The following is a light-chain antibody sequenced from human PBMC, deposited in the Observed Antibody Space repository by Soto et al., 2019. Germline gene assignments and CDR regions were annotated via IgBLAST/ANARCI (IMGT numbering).Light chain of an antibody. CDR3: QQYNIWPQT. V-gene: IGKV1-12*01. J-gene: IGKJ1*01. Sequence: DIQMTQSPSSVSASVGDRATITCRASQGISSWLAWYQQKPGKAPKLLIYAASSLQSGVPSRFSGSGSGTDFTLTISSLQSEDFAVYFCQQYNIWPQTFGQGTKVDIK. CDR2: AAS. CDR1: QGISSW.